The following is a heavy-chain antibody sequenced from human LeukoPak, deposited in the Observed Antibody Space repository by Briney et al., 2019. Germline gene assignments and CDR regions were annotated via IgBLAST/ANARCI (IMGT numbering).Heavy chain of an antibody. CDR2: IYYSGST. CDR3: ASTPAAGYYNWFDP. CDR1: GGSISSYY. J-gene: IGHJ5*02. D-gene: IGHD6-13*01. Sequence: SSETLSLTGTVSGGSISSYYWSWIRQPPGKGLEWIGYIYYSGSTNYNPSLKSRVTISVDTSKNQFSLKLSSVTAADTAVYYCASTPAAGYYNWFDPWGQGTLVTVSS. V-gene: IGHV4-59*08.